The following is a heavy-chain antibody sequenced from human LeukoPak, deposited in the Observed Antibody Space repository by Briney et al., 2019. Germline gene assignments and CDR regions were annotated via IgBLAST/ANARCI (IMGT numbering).Heavy chain of an antibody. CDR1: GYTFTSDG. V-gene: IGHV1-18*01. CDR3: ARVLAAAGTIWFDP. J-gene: IGHJ5*02. D-gene: IGHD6-13*01. CDR2: ISAYNGNT. Sequence: DSVKVSCKASGYTFTSDGISWGRQAPGQGLEWMGWISAYNGNTNYARKLQGRVTMTTDTSTSTAYMELRSLRSDDTAVYYCARVLAAAGTIWFDPWGQGTLVTVSS.